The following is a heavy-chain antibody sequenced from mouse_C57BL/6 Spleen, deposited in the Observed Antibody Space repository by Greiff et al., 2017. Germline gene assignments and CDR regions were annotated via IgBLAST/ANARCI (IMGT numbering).Heavy chain of an antibody. D-gene: IGHD2-4*01. V-gene: IGHV1-78*01. CDR1: GYTFTAHT. Sequence: QVQLQQSDAELVKPGASVKISCKVSGYTFTAHTIPWMKQRPDQGLEWIGYIYPRDGSTKYNEKFKGKATLTADKSSSTAYMQLNSLTSEDSAVYFCARGDDYDAWFAYGGQGTLVTVSA. CDR3: ARGDDYDAWFAY. CDR2: IYPRDGST. J-gene: IGHJ3*01.